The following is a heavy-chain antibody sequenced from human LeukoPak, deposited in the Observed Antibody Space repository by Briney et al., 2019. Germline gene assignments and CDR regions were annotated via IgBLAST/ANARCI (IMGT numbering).Heavy chain of an antibody. D-gene: IGHD1-26*01. CDR3: ARLSLEWEQNYFDY. V-gene: IGHV4-4*02. CDR2: IYHSGST. Sequence: PSETLSLTCAVSGGSISSSNWWSWVRQPPGKGLEWIGEIYHSGSTNYNPSLKSRVTISVDKSKNQFSLKLSSVTAADTAVYYCARLSLEWEQNYFDYWGQGTLVTVSS. J-gene: IGHJ4*02. CDR1: GGSISSSNW.